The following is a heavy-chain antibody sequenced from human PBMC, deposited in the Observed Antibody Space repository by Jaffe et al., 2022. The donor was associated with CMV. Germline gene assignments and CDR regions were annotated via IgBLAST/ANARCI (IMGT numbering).Heavy chain of an antibody. CDR3: AREYNGSGSYYYYYYGMDV. D-gene: IGHD3-10*01. Sequence: QVQLQESGPGLVKPSETLSLTCTVSGGSISSYYWSWIRQPPGKGLEWIGYIYYSGSTNYNPSLKSRVTISVDTSKNQFSLKLSSVTAADTAVYYCAREYNGSGSYYYYYYGMDVWGQGTTVTVSS. CDR2: IYYSGST. J-gene: IGHJ6*02. CDR1: GGSISSYY. V-gene: IGHV4-59*01.